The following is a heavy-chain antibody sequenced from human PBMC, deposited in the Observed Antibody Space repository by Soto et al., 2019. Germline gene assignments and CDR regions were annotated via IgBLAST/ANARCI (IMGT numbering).Heavy chain of an antibody. D-gene: IGHD2-15*01. V-gene: IGHV3-74*01. Sequence: EVQLVESGGGLVQPGGSLRLSCAASGFTSRGSGFNGAAKAPGKGLVGASRINSDGSSTSYADPVKGRFTISRDNAKNTLYLQMNSLRAEDTAVYYCARSRVGGSCYSFWGQGTLVTVSS. CDR2: INSDGSST. CDR1: GFTSRGSG. J-gene: IGHJ4*02. CDR3: ARSRVGGSCYSF.